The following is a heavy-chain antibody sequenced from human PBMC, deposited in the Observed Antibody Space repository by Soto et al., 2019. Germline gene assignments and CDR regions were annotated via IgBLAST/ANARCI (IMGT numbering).Heavy chain of an antibody. J-gene: IGHJ3*02. CDR1: GFTFSNYG. Sequence: QVQLVESGGGVVQPGGSLRLSCVASGFTFSNYGMSWVRQAPGKGLEWVAVIWHDSSNKFYADSVRGRFTISRDNSKNTLFLQMSGLGADDTAVYYCTRDMMTQQWHAFDIWGRGTTVTVSS. V-gene: IGHV3-33*01. CDR3: TRDMMTQQWHAFDI. CDR2: IWHDSSNK. D-gene: IGHD5-18*01.